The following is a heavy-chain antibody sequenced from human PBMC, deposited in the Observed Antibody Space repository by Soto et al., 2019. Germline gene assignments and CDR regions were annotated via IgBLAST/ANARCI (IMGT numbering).Heavy chain of an antibody. Sequence: GGSLRLSCAASGFTFSSYWMSWVRQAPGKGLEWVANIKQDGSEKYYVDSVKGRFTISRDNAKNSLYLQMNSLRAEDTAVYYCARDVLRFLESPNAGYYYYMDVWGKGTTVTVSS. CDR2: IKQDGSEK. J-gene: IGHJ6*03. D-gene: IGHD3-3*01. V-gene: IGHV3-7*01. CDR3: ARDVLRFLESPNAGYYYYMDV. CDR1: GFTFSSYW.